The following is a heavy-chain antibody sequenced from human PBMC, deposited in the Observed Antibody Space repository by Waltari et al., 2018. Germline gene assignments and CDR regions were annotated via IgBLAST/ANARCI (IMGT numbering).Heavy chain of an antibody. CDR3: ARGVGTMIVVALDY. D-gene: IGHD3-22*01. V-gene: IGHV4-38-2*02. J-gene: IGHJ4*02. Sequence: QVQLQESGPGLVKPSETLSLTCTVSGYSISSGYYWGWIRQPPGKGLEWIGSIYHSGSTYYNPPLKSRVTISVDTSKNQFSLKLSSVTAADTAVYYCARGVGTMIVVALDYWGQGTLVTVSS. CDR1: GYSISSGYY. CDR2: IYHSGST.